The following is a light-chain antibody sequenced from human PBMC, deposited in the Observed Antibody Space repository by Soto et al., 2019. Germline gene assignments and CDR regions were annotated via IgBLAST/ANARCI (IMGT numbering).Light chain of an antibody. J-gene: IGLJ2*01. CDR1: SSDIGAHDY. CDR2: EVT. CDR3: SSHTSSASVV. Sequence: QSALTQPASVSGSPGQSITISCTGTSSDIGAHDYVSWYRQHPGKAPKLLIYEVTNRPSGVSPRFSGSKSANTASLTISGLQVEDEADYYCSSHTSSASVVFGGGTQVPVL. V-gene: IGLV2-14*01.